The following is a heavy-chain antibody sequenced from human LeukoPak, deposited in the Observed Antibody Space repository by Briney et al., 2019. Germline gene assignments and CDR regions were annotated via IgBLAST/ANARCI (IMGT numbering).Heavy chain of an antibody. V-gene: IGHV1-46*01. CDR3: ARDRPHYYDSSGYPDY. D-gene: IGHD3-22*01. Sequence: ASVKVSCKASGYTFTSYYMHWVRQAPGQGLEWMGIINPSGGSTSYAQKLQGRVTMTRDTSTSTVYMELSSLRSEDTAVYYCARDRPHYYDSSGYPDYWGQGTLVTVSS. CDR2: INPSGGST. J-gene: IGHJ4*02. CDR1: GYTFTSYY.